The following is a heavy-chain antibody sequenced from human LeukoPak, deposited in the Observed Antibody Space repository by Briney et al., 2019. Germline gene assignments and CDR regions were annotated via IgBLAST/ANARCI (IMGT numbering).Heavy chain of an antibody. CDR3: ANLRFLEWLVFDY. CDR2: ISGSGGST. V-gene: IGHV3-23*01. CDR1: GFTFSSYA. Sequence: AGGSLRLSCAASGFTFSSYAMSWVRQAPGKGLEWVSAISGSGGSTYYADSVKGRFTISRGNSKNTLYLQMNSLRAEDTAGYYCANLRFLEWLVFDYWGQGTLVTVSS. D-gene: IGHD3-3*01. J-gene: IGHJ4*02.